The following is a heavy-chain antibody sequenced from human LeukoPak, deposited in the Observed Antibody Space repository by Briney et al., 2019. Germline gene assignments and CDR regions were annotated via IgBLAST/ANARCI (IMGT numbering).Heavy chain of an antibody. CDR2: INHSGST. D-gene: IGHD3-10*01. CDR1: GGSFSGYY. V-gene: IGHV4-34*01. CDR3: ARVGSGVNGPVDY. J-gene: IGHJ4*02. Sequence: KPSETLSLTCAVCGGSFSGYYWSWIRQPPGKGLEWIGEINHSGSTNYNPSLKSRVTISVDTSKNQFSLKLSSVTAADTAVYYCARVGSGVNGPVDYWGQGTLVTVSS.